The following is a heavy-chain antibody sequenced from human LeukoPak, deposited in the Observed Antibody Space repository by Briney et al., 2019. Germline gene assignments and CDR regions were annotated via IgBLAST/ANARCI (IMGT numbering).Heavy chain of an antibody. CDR1: GFTFSSYG. V-gene: IGHV3-33*01. J-gene: IGHJ4*02. CDR3: ARGSGSSSGGFDY. D-gene: IGHD1-26*01. Sequence: PGGSLRLSCAASGFTFSSYGMHWVRQTPGKGLEWVTIIWPDGTNKYYADSVKGRFTISRDNSKNTLYLQMNSLRAEDTAVYYCARGSGSSSGGFDYWGQGTLVTVSS. CDR2: IWPDGTNK.